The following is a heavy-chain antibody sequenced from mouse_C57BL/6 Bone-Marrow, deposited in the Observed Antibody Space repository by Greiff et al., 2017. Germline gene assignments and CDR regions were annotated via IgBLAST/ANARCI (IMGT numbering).Heavy chain of an antibody. Sequence: QVQLQQPGAELVMPGASVKLSCKASGYTFTSYWMHWVKQRPGQGLEWIGEIDPSDSYTNYNQKFKGKSTLTVDTSSSTAYMQLSSLTSEDSAVYYGASEIYDGCPWYFDVWGTATTVT. V-gene: IGHV1-69*01. CDR3: ASEIYDGCPWYFDV. CDR2: IDPSDSYT. D-gene: IGHD2-3*01. CDR1: GYTFTSYW. J-gene: IGHJ1*03.